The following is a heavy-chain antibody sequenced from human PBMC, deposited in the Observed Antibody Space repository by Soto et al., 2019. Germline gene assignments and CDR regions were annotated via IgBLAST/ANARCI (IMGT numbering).Heavy chain of an antibody. Sequence: GSLRLSCAASGFTFRTYSMNWVRQAPGKGLEWVSSISSSSTYIYYADSVKGRFTISRDNAKNSLYMQLTSLRAEDTAVYYCARDQVGPPYYYYYGMDVWGQGTTVTVSS. CDR2: ISSSSTYI. CDR1: GFTFRTYS. V-gene: IGHV3-21*01. J-gene: IGHJ6*02. D-gene: IGHD1-26*01. CDR3: ARDQVGPPYYYYYGMDV.